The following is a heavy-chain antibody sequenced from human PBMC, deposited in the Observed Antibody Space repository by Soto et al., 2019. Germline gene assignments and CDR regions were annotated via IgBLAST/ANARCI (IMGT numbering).Heavy chain of an antibody. CDR2: IDPSDSQT. D-gene: IGHD3-22*01. Sequence: PGESLKISCNGSGYSFAGYWITWVRQKPGKGLEWMGRIDPSDSQTYYSPSFRGHVTISVTKSITTVFLQWSSLRASDTAMYYCARQIYDSDTGPNFRYYFDSWGQGTPVTVSS. V-gene: IGHV5-10-1*01. CDR1: GYSFAGYW. CDR3: ARQIYDSDTGPNFRYYFDS. J-gene: IGHJ4*02.